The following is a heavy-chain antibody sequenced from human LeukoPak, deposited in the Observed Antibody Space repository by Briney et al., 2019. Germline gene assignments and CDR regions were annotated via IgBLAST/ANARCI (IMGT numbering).Heavy chain of an antibody. J-gene: IGHJ5*02. V-gene: IGHV3-30*02. Sequence: HPGGSLRLSCAASGFTFSSYGMHWVRQAPGKGLEWVAFIRYDGSNKYYADSVKGRFTISRDNSKNTLYLQMNSLRAEDTAVYYCAKALLRFLEWTFDPWGQGTLVTVPS. CDR1: GFTFSSYG. D-gene: IGHD3-3*01. CDR2: IRYDGSNK. CDR3: AKALLRFLEWTFDP.